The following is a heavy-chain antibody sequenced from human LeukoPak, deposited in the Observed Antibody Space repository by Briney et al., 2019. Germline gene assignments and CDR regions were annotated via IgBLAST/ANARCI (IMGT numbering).Heavy chain of an antibody. D-gene: IGHD5-18*01. J-gene: IGHJ5*02. Sequence: PSETLSLTCTVSGGSIGNYSWSWTRQPPGKGLEWIGYICYSVSTDYNPSLKSRVTISADTSKNQFSLRLSSVTAADTAVYYCAGHIQLAFRVSRLGWFDPWGQGTLVTVSS. CDR1: GGSIGNYS. V-gene: IGHV4-59*08. CDR2: ICYSVST. CDR3: AGHIQLAFRVSRLGWFDP.